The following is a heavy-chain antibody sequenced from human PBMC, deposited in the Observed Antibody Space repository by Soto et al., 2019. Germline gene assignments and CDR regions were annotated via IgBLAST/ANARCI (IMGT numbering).Heavy chain of an antibody. V-gene: IGHV4-34*01. J-gene: IGHJ4*02. Sequence: SETLSLTCAVYGGSFSGYYWSWIRQPPGKGLEWIGEINHSGSTNYNPSLKSRVTISVDTSKNQFSLKLSSVTAADTAVYYCARRTGADVLRYFDWLPNPFDCWGQGTLVTVSS. CDR2: INHSGST. CDR1: GGSFSGYY. CDR3: ARRTGADVLRYFDWLPNPFDC. D-gene: IGHD3-9*01.